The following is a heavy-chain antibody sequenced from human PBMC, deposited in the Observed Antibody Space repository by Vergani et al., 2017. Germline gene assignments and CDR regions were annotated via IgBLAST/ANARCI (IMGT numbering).Heavy chain of an antibody. CDR1: GFPFATYT. V-gene: IGHV3-23*01. CDR3: TTAWGLYYLHGEYFQY. Sequence: EVQFLESGGGLVQPGGSRRLSCAGAGFPFATYTMAYVRQAPGKGLECVETIISGGGDIFSTDSVKGRFTISRDNSKNILFLPMNSLKDEDTAVYYCTTAWGLYYLHGEYFQYWGRGTLVSVSS. CDR2: IISGGGDI. D-gene: IGHD3-10*01. J-gene: IGHJ1*01.